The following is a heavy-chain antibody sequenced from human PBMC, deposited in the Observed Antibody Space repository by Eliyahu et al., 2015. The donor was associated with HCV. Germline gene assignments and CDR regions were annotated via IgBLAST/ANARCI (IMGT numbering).Heavy chain of an antibody. CDR2: ISYIGTT. CDR1: DGSIXXGSYY. V-gene: IGHV4-30-4*01. CDR3: VRGKPLRNYAEFDS. J-gene: IGHJ4*02. Sequence: QVQLQESGPGLVKPSQTLSLTCTVSDGSIXXGSYYWSWIRQPPAKGLEWIGYISYIGTTSYNPSLKSQITISLDTSRNQISLTLRSVTAADTAVYYCVRGKPLRNYAEFDSWGQGTLVTVSS. D-gene: IGHD4-11*01.